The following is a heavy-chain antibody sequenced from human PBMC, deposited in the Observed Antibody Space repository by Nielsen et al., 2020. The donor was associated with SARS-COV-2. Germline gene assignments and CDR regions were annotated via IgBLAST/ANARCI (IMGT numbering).Heavy chain of an antibody. V-gene: IGHV1-24*01. CDR2: FDPEDGET. Sequence: ASVKVSCKVSGYTLTELSMHWVRQAPGKGLEWMGGFDPEDGETIYAQKFQGRVTMTEDTSTDTAYMELSSLRAEDTALYYCAKDITENYYDSSGYAFDIWGQGTMVTVSS. D-gene: IGHD3-22*01. CDR1: GYTLTELS. J-gene: IGHJ3*02. CDR3: AKDITENYYDSSGYAFDI.